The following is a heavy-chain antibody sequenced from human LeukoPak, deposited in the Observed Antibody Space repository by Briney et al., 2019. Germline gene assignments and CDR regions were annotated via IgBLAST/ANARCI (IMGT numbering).Heavy chain of an antibody. D-gene: IGHD2-21*02. CDR2: TRSKPYSYTT. V-gene: IGHV3-72*01. J-gene: IGHJ3*02. CDR3: VRLVTASTTGAI. Sequence: GGSLRLSCATSGFTFSDQSMDWVRQAPGKGLEWVGRTRSKPYSYTTQYAASVKGRFTVSRDDSKNSLYLQMNSLKPEDTAVYYCVRLVTASTTGAIWGQGTMVTVSS. CDR1: GFTFSDQS.